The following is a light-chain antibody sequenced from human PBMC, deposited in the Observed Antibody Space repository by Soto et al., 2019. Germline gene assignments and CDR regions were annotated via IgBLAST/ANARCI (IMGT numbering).Light chain of an antibody. CDR1: QSLRSN. Sequence: EIVMTQSPATLSVSPGARATLSCRASQSLRSNLAWYQHKPGQAPRLLIFGASSRATGVPARFSGSGSGTEFTLTISSLQSEDVAVYYCQEYNNWPPFTFGQGTKLEIK. V-gene: IGKV3-15*01. J-gene: IGKJ2*01. CDR2: GAS. CDR3: QEYNNWPPFT.